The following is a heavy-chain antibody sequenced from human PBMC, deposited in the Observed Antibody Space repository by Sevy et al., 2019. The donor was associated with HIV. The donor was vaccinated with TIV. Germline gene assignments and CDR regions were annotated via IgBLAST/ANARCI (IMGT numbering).Heavy chain of an antibody. CDR3: ARVGYCSGGSCYSDFDY. D-gene: IGHD2-15*01. CDR2: ISSSSSYI. J-gene: IGHJ4*02. Sequence: GGSLRLSCAASGFTFSSYSMNWVRQAPGKGLEWVSSISSSSSYIYYADSVKGRFTISRDNAKNSLYLQMNSLRAEDTAVCYCARVGYCSGGSCYSDFDYWGQGTLVTVSS. V-gene: IGHV3-21*01. CDR1: GFTFSSYS.